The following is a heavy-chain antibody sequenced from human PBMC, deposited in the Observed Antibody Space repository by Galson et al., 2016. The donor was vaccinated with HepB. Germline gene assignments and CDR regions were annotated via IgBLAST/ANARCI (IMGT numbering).Heavy chain of an antibody. D-gene: IGHD1-26*01. Sequence: SVKVSCKASGYTFTSSYMHWVRQAPGQGLEWMGWISPYNGDTNYAQKLQGRVTVTTDTSASTAYMELRSLRSDDTAVYYCARGGGSAYYGMDVWGQGTTVTVSS. CDR2: ISPYNGDT. CDR3: ARGGGSAYYGMDV. V-gene: IGHV1-18*04. CDR1: GYTFTSSY. J-gene: IGHJ6*02.